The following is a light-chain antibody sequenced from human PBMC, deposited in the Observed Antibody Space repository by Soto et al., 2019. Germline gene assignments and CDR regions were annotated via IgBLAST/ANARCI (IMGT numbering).Light chain of an antibody. V-gene: IGKV3D-15*01. CDR2: GIS. J-gene: IGKJ5*01. CDR3: QQHGQWPIT. CDR1: QSVNSN. Sequence: EIVMTQSPATLSVSPGERATLSCRASQSVNSNYLAWYQQKPGQAPRLLIYGISKRATDIPDRFSGSGSGTEFTLTISRLQPEDFATYYCQQHGQWPITFGQGPRLEIK.